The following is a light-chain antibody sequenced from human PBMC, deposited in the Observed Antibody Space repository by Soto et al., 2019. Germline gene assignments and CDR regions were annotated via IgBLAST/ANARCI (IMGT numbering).Light chain of an antibody. Sequence: EIVLTQSPATLSSFPGDRVTLSCRASQYINTRLAWYQHRPGQSPRLLIYQTSLRAAGIQARFSASGSGTDFTLTISDVQPEDFALYYCNQRQSWPRTVGQGTKVDI. CDR2: QTS. J-gene: IGKJ1*01. CDR3: NQRQSWPRT. CDR1: QYINTR. V-gene: IGKV3-11*01.